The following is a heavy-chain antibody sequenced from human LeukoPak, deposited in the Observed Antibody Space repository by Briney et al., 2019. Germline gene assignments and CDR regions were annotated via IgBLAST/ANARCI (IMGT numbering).Heavy chain of an antibody. CDR2: IYSGGST. J-gene: IGHJ4*02. V-gene: IGHV3-53*01. CDR1: GFTVSSNY. Sequence: PGGPLRLSCAASGFTVSSNYMSWVRQAPGKGLEWVSVIYSGGSTYYADSVKGRFTISRDNSKNTLYLQMNSLRAEDTAVYYCARTQLNYYGSGSFKNWGQGTLVTVSS. D-gene: IGHD3-10*01. CDR3: ARTQLNYYGSGSFKN.